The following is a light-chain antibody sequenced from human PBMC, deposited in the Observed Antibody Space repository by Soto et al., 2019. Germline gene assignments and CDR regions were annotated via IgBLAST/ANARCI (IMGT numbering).Light chain of an antibody. CDR3: PQYHSASLT. V-gene: IGKV1-27*01. CDR2: AAS. CDR1: QAIGGY. J-gene: IGKJ4*01. Sequence: DIQVTQSPSPLSASLGDITTITCRANQAIGGYVAWFQQQARKVPKLLMYAASAFQAVVPSRFRGSGSGTDFTPTISSLQPAQIASCYCPQYHSASLTFGGGTKVEI.